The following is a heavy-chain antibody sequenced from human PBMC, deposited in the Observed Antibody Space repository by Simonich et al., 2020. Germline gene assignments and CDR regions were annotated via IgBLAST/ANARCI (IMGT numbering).Heavy chain of an antibody. CDR3: ARGIVGASGAFDI. V-gene: IGHV3-21*01. Sequence: EVQLVESGGGLVKPGGSLRLSCAASGFTFSSYSMNWVRQAPGKGREWVSSMSSSSSDIYYADSVKGRFTISRDNAKNSLYLQMNSLRAEDTAVYYCARGIVGASGAFDIWGQGTMVTVSS. D-gene: IGHD1-26*01. J-gene: IGHJ3*02. CDR2: MSSSSSDI. CDR1: GFTFSSYS.